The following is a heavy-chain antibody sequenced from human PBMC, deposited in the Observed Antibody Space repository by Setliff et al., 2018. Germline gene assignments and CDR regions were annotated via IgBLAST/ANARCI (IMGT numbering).Heavy chain of an antibody. J-gene: IGHJ4*02. V-gene: IGHV3-33*01. CDR3: VRGEMFSTSPRAD. CDR2: IWYDGNNK. Sequence: GGSLRLSCVASGFTFKNYGMHWVRQAPGKGLEWVAIIWYDGNNKDHADSVKGRFTISRDNSKNTLYLQMDSLRVEDTAVYYCVRGEMFSTSPRADWGQGTQVTVSS. D-gene: IGHD2-2*01. CDR1: GFTFKNYG.